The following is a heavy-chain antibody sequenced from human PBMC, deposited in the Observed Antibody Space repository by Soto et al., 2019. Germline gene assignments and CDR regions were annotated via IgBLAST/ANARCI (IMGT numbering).Heavy chain of an antibody. CDR1: GGSIRSSDYY. CDR3: ARGAPVDLDY. CDR2: INSGGSA. V-gene: IGHV4-39*01. Sequence: SETLSLTCTVSGGSIRSSDYYWGWIRQPPGEGLEWIGNINSGGSAYYYPSLRNRVTISVDTSKNQFSLRLSSVTAADTAVYYCARGAPVDLDYWGQGTLVTVSS. J-gene: IGHJ4*02.